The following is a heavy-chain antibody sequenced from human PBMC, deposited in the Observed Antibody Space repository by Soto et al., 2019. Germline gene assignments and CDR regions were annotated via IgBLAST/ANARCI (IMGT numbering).Heavy chain of an antibody. CDR1: GDSVSSNSVA. D-gene: IGHD6-13*01. J-gene: IGHJ4*02. CDR3: ARISYSRPTPYFDY. CDR2: TYYRSRWYN. Sequence: SQTLSLTCAISGDSVSSNSVAWNWIRQSPARGLEWLGRTYYRSRWYNDFAVSVKSRMTINPDTSKNQFSLQLNSVTPEDTAVYYCARISYSRPTPYFDYSGQATLVTVSS. V-gene: IGHV6-1*01.